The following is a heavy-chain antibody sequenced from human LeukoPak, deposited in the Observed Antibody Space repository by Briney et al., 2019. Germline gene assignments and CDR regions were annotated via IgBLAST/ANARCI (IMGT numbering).Heavy chain of an antibody. Sequence: GGSLRLSCAASGFTFSDYYMSWIRQAPGKGLEWVSAISHTGSSTYFADSVQGRFTISRDNSKNTLYLQMNSLRPEDTAVYYCAKDRRPTYYSDSSGYYFRDAFDIWGQGTMVTVSS. D-gene: IGHD3-22*01. J-gene: IGHJ3*02. CDR1: GFTFSDYY. CDR2: ISHTGSST. CDR3: AKDRRPTYYSDSSGYYFRDAFDI. V-gene: IGHV3-23*01.